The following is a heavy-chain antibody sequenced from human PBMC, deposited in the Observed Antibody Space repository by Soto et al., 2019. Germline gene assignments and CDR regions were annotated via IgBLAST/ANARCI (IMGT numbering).Heavy chain of an antibody. CDR1: GYTFTDYA. V-gene: IGHV1-3*01. D-gene: IGHD2-15*01. CDR3: ARGESVVGDY. Sequence: ASVKVSCKASGYTFTDYAMHWVRQAPGQRLEWMGWINPGNGNTKCSQKFQDRVTITRDTSASTAYMELSSLRSEDTAVYYCARGESVVGDYWGQGTLVTSPQ. J-gene: IGHJ4*02. CDR2: INPGNGNT.